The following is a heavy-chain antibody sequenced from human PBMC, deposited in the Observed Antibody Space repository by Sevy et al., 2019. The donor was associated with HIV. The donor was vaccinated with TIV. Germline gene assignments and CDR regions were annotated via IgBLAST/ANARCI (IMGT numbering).Heavy chain of an antibody. CDR3: TGDVWVSDYVCGNYRPNDYFDY. CDR2: IYYSGRT. CDR1: DGSITSHY. J-gene: IGHJ4*02. V-gene: IGHV4-59*11. D-gene: IGHD3-16*02. Sequence: SETLSLTCTVSDGSITSHYWNWIRQPPGKGLEWIGHIYYSGRTNYNPSLQSRVTISGDTSNNQLSLKLTSVTASDTAVYYCTGDVWVSDYVCGNYRPNDYFDYWGQGTPVTVSS.